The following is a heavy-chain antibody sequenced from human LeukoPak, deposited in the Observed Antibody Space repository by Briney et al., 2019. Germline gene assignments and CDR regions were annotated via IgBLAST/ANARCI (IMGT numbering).Heavy chain of an antibody. D-gene: IGHD3-22*01. CDR3: ARSYYYDSSGSDY. Sequence: GRSLRLSCAASGFTVSSNYMSWVRQAPGKGLEWVSVIYSGGSTYYADSVKGRFTISRDNSKNTLYLQMNSLRAEDTAVYYCARSYYYDSSGSDYWGQGTLVTVSS. J-gene: IGHJ4*02. CDR1: GFTVSSNY. CDR2: IYSGGST. V-gene: IGHV3-66*01.